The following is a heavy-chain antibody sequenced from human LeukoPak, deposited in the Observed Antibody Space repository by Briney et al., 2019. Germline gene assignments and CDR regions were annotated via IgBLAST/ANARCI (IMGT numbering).Heavy chain of an antibody. D-gene: IGHD3-16*01. CDR1: GYTFTGYY. V-gene: IGHV1-2*02. CDR2: INPNSGGT. CDR3: ASPLGGRGENWFDP. J-gene: IGHJ5*02. Sequence: GASVKVSCKASGYTFTGYYMHWVRQAPGQGLEWMGWINPNSGGTNYAQKFQGRVTMTRDTSISTAYMELSRLRSDDTAVYYCASPLGGRGENWFDPWGQGTLVTVSS.